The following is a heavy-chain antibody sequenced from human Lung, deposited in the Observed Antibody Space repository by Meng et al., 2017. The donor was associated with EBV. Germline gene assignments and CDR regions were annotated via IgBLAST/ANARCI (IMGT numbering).Heavy chain of an antibody. Sequence: QVHLQESGPGLVKPSQTLSLTCTVSGGSVDSGAYYWSWICQRPGKGLEWIGYIYYSGSTFYTPSLKSRATLSVDTSKNQFSLKLNSVTAADTAVYYCARLRLVWMFDYWGQGALVTVSS. CDR3: ARLRLVWMFDY. CDR2: IYYSGST. CDR1: GGSVDSGAYY. D-gene: IGHD6-19*01. J-gene: IGHJ4*02. V-gene: IGHV4-31*03.